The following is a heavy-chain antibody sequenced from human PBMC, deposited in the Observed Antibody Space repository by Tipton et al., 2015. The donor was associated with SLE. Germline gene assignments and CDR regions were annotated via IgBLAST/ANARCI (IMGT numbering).Heavy chain of an antibody. V-gene: IGHV3-48*03. J-gene: IGHJ4*02. D-gene: IGHD2-15*01. CDR1: GFTFSSYE. CDR3: ARWGGGSRYKD. CDR2: ISSSGSTI. Sequence: GSLRLSCAASGFTFSSYEMNWVRQAPGKGLEWVSYISSSGSTIYYADSVKGRFTISRDNAKNSLYLQMNSLRAEDTAVYYRARWGGGSRYKDWGQGTLVTVSS.